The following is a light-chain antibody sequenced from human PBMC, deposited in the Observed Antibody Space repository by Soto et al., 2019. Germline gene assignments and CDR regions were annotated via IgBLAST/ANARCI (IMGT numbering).Light chain of an antibody. J-gene: IGKJ3*01. CDR3: QQYNSYS. V-gene: IGKV1-5*02. CDR2: DAS. CDR1: QSISSW. Sequence: IVNTRCRSTLTASVGDRVTIICRASQSISSWLAWYQQKPGKAPKLLIYDASSLESGVPSRFSGSGSGTEFTLTISSLQPDDFATYYCQQYNSYSFGPGTKVDIK.